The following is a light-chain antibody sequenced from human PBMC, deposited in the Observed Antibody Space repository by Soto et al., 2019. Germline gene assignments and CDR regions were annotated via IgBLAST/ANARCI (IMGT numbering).Light chain of an antibody. Sequence: QSVLTQPPSVSAAPGQEVTISCSGSSSNIGNNYVSWYQQFPGTAPKLLIYENNKRPSGIPDRFSGSKSGTSATLGITGLQTGDEADYYCGTWDSTLSAGILGGGTKVTVL. CDR3: GTWDSTLSAGI. CDR2: ENN. CDR1: SSNIGNNY. V-gene: IGLV1-51*02. J-gene: IGLJ2*01.